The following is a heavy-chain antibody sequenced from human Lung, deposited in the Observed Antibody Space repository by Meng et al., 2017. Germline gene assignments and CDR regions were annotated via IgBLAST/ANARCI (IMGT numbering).Heavy chain of an antibody. J-gene: IGHJ4*02. CDR2: INPDSGDT. Sequence: QVQLVQSGAEVKKPGASVKVSCKASGYTFTGFYVHWVRQAPGQGLEWMGRINPDSGDTNSAQNFQGRVTVTRDTSITTVYMELSSLTSHDTAVYYCARGISDSSGPAYYLDYWGQGTLVTVSS. CDR3: ARGISDSSGPAYYLDY. D-gene: IGHD3-22*01. CDR1: GYTFTGFY. V-gene: IGHV1-2*06.